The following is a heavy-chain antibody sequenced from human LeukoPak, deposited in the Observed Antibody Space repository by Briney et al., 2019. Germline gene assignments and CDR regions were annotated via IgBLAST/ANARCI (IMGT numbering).Heavy chain of an antibody. CDR1: GFTFSSYS. Sequence: GGSLRLSCAASGFTFSSYSMNWVRQAPGKGLEWVSYISSSSSTIYYADSVKGRFTISRDNAKNTLYLQMNSLRAEDTAGYYCARGMGVGAVAGTGFDYWGQGTLVTVPS. CDR2: ISSSSSTI. J-gene: IGHJ4*02. CDR3: ARGMGVGAVAGTGFDY. V-gene: IGHV3-48*01. D-gene: IGHD6-19*01.